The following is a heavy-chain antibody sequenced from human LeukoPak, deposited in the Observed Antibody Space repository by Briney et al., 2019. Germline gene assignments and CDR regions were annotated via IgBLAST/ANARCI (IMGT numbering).Heavy chain of an antibody. CDR2: IIPIFGTA. Sequence: SVKVSCKASGGTFSSYAISWVRQAPGQGLEWMGGIIPIFGTANYAQKFQGRVTITADESTSTAYMELSSLRSEDTAVYYCARGKSSSPVFLYYYYMDVWGKGTTVTISS. CDR3: ARGKSSSPVFLYYYYMDV. J-gene: IGHJ6*03. CDR1: GGTFSSYA. V-gene: IGHV1-69*13. D-gene: IGHD6-13*01.